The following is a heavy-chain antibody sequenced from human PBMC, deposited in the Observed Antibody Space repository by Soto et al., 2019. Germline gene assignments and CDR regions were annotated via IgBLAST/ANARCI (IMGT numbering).Heavy chain of an antibody. D-gene: IGHD3-10*01. J-gene: IGHJ4*02. Sequence: QVQLVQSAADVKKPGASVKVSCQASGYNFTKYSIYRVRQAPGQRLEWMGWINGGKDNARYSQKFQGRVTITQSSSASRVFMGWSGLSSEDTAAYYCARVGSLNSDGFRRPYDYWGQGTLVTVSS. V-gene: IGHV1-3*01. CDR1: GYNFTKYS. CDR3: ARVGSLNSDGFRRPYDY. CDR2: INGGKDNA.